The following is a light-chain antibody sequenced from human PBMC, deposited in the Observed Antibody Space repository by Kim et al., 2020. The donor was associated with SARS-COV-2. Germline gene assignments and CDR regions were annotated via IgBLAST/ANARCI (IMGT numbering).Light chain of an antibody. CDR1: SSNIGSNY. CDR2: RSN. J-gene: IGLJ2*01. V-gene: IGLV1-47*01. Sequence: GQRVTSSCSGSSSNIGSNYVYWYRQFPGTAPKLLIYRSNQRPSGVPDRISGSKSGSAASLAISGLRSEDEGDYYCATWDDSLSGPVFGGGTKVTIL. CDR3: ATWDDSLSGPV.